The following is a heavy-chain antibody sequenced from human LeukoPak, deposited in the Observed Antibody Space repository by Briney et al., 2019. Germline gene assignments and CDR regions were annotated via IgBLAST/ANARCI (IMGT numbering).Heavy chain of an antibody. CDR2: ISAYNGNT. V-gene: IGHV1-18*01. J-gene: IGHJ6*03. D-gene: IGHD1-20*01. Sequence: ASVKVSCKASGYTFTSYGISWVRQAPGQGLEWMGWISAYNGNTNYAQKLQGRVTMTTDTSTSTAYMELRSPRSDDTAVYYCARVIQAQYNWSSYNGDYYYMDVWGKGTTVTVSS. CDR1: GYTFTSYG. CDR3: ARVIQAQYNWSSYNGDYYYMDV.